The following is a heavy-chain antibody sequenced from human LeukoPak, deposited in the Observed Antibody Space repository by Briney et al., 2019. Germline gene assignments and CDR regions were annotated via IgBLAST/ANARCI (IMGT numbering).Heavy chain of an antibody. J-gene: IGHJ1*01. CDR3: AKQPPGGYYYESSGYYQYFQH. CDR1: GFTFSSYA. D-gene: IGHD3-22*01. CDR2: ISGDASNT. V-gene: IGHV3-23*01. Sequence: GGSLRFSCAASGFTFSSYAINWVRQAPGKGQEWVSAISGDASNTYYADSVKGRFTISRDNSKNTLYLQMNSLRAEDTAVYYCAKQPPGGYYYESSGYYQYFQHWGQGTLVTVSS.